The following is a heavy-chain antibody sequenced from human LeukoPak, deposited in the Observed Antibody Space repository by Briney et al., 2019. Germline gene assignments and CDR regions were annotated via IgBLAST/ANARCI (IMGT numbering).Heavy chain of an antibody. CDR2: VDPEDGET. J-gene: IGHJ4*02. V-gene: IGHV1-69-2*01. CDR3: ATPLKPNYYDSSGYYGY. D-gene: IGHD3-22*01. CDR1: GYTFTDYY. Sequence: ASVKISCKVSGYTFTDYYMHWVQQAPGKGLEWMGLVDPEDGETIYAEKFQGRVTITADTSTDTAYMELSSLRSEDTAVYYCATPLKPNYYDSSGYYGYWGQRTLVTVSS.